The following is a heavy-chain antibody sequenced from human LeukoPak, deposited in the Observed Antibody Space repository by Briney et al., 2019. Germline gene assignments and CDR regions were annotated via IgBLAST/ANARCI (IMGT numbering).Heavy chain of an antibody. V-gene: IGHV3-7*01. CDR1: GFTFSLHW. J-gene: IGHJ4*02. CDR2: IKPDGSDK. Sequence: GGSLRLSGAASGFTFSLHWMSWVRQAPGKGLEGVAYIKPDGSDKYYVDSGKGRFAMSRDNAKNSVYLQMNSLRVKDKAVYYCARDWRDGYNQGIDYWGQGTLVTVSS. CDR3: ARDWRDGYNQGIDY. D-gene: IGHD5-24*01.